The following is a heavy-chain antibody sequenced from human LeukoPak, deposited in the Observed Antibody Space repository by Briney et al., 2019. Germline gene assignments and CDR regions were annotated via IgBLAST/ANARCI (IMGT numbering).Heavy chain of an antibody. CDR1: GFTLSGTY. D-gene: IGHD2-2*01. V-gene: IGHV3-66*02. Sequence: PGGSLSLSCAASGFTLSGTYMTWVRQATGKGLEWVSLIYTGGSAYFADSGKGRFTISRDDSKNTLYLQMNSLRGEDTAVYYCARVGREQLRPCSTTNCYIDYWGQGTLVTVSS. CDR3: ARVGREQLRPCSTTNCYIDY. CDR2: IYTGGSA. J-gene: IGHJ4*02.